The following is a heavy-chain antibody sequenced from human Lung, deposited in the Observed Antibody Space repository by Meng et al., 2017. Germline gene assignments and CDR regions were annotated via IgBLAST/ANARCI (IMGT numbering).Heavy chain of an antibody. Sequence: QVQLHQGGGGRLKPSETLSLPCVVSGGSFSDYYWSWIRQPPGKGLEWIGEINHSGSTNYNPSLESRATISVDTSQNNLPLKLSSVTAADSAVYYCARGPTTMAHDFDYWGQGTLVTVSS. CDR2: INHSGST. V-gene: IGHV4-34*01. CDR1: GGSFSDYY. D-gene: IGHD4-11*01. J-gene: IGHJ4*02. CDR3: ARGPTTMAHDFDY.